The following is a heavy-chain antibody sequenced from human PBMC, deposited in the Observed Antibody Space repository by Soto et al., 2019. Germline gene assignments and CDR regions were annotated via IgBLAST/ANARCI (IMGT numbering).Heavy chain of an antibody. CDR2: IYPGDSDT. CDR3: ARDNNWSYDY. V-gene: IGHV5-51*01. D-gene: IGHD1-1*01. J-gene: IGHJ4*02. Sequence: GESLKISWNGSGYSFTNYWICWVRQMPGKGLEWMGIIYPGDSDTRYSPSFQGQVTISADKSISTAYLQWGSLEASDTAMSYCARDNNWSYDYWGQGTLVTVSS. CDR1: GYSFTNYW.